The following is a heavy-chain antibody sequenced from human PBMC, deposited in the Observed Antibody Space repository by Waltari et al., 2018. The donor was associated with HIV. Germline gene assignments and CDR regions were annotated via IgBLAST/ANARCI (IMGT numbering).Heavy chain of an antibody. CDR3: ARECYYDSSGYNSGFDY. CDR1: GFTFRTYV. D-gene: IGHD3-22*01. J-gene: IGHJ4*02. V-gene: IGHV3-30*01. Sequence: QVQLVESGGGVVQPGRSLRLSCAASGFTFRTYVMPWVPQPPGKGLEWVADISSDGSDKYHADSVKGRFTISRDNSKNTLYLQMDSLRAEDTAVYFCARECYYDSSGYNSGFDYWGQGTLVTVSS. CDR2: ISSDGSDK.